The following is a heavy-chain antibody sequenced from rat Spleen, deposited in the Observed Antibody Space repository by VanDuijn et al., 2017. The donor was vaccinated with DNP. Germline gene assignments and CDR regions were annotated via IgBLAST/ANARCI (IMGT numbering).Heavy chain of an antibody. D-gene: IGHD1-6*01. J-gene: IGHJ2*01. CDR3: ARNLMCVTPFEY. CDR2: ITTTGDGS. Sequence: EVQLVESGGGLVQPGRSLKLSCVASGFIFSNYWMTWIRQAPGKGLEWVASITTTGDGSYYSDSVKGRFSISRDNAKSTLYLQMNSLRSADTATYYCARNLMCVTPFEYWGQGVMVTGSS. CDR1: GFIFSNYW. V-gene: IGHV5-31*01.